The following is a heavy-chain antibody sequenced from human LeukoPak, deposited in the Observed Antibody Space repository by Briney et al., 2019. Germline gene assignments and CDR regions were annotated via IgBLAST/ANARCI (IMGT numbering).Heavy chain of an antibody. CDR2: ISSSGNTI. CDR3: ARSARRDGYILDHYYMDV. D-gene: IGHD5-24*01. V-gene: IGHV3-11*01. Sequence: GGSLRLSCAASGFTFSDYYMSWIRQAPGKGLEWVSYISSSGNTIYYADSVKGRFTISRDNAKNSLYLQMNSLRAEDTAVYYCARSARRDGYILDHYYMDVWGKGTTVTISS. CDR1: GFTFSDYY. J-gene: IGHJ6*03.